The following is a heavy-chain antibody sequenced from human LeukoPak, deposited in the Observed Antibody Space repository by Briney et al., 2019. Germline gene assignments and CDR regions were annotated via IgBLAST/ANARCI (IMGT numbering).Heavy chain of an antibody. V-gene: IGHV3-30*18. CDR1: GFTFSSYG. D-gene: IGHD1-14*01. J-gene: IGHJ4*02. CDR2: ISYDGSNK. Sequence: GGSLRLPCAASGFTFSSYGMHWVRQAPGKGLEWVAVISYDGSNKYYADSVKGRFTISRDNSKNTLYLQMNSLRAEDTAVYYCAKSEVTTGPPTDSWGQGTLVTVSS. CDR3: AKSEVTTGPPTDS.